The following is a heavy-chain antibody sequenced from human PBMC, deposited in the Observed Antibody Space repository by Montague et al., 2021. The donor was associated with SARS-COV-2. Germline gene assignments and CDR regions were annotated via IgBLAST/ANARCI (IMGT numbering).Heavy chain of an antibody. CDR3: ARHRRGISGFDS. Sequence: SETLSLTCTVSGGSTSSEDYWWDWIRQPPGKGLEWIGNIHHTENTYYNPSLKNRVTISADTSKKQFSLSLNSVTAADTAIYYCARHRRGISGFDSWGLGTLVIVSS. CDR2: IHHTENT. D-gene: IGHD3-3*01. CDR1: GGSTSSEDYW. J-gene: IGHJ4*02. V-gene: IGHV4-39*01.